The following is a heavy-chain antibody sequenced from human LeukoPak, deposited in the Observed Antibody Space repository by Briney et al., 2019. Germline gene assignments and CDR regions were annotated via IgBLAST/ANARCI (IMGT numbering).Heavy chain of an antibody. CDR3: ARHWLRGAAKPGYMDV. J-gene: IGHJ6*03. D-gene: IGHD5-18*01. V-gene: IGHV4-61*02. CDR2: IYTTGST. Sequence: PSETLSLICTVSGASISGGSYYWSWIRQPAGKGLDWIGRIYTTGSTNYNPSLKSRVTISVDTSKTQFYLKLSFVTAADTAIYYCARHWLRGAAKPGYMDVWGKGTTVTVSS. CDR1: GASISGGSYY.